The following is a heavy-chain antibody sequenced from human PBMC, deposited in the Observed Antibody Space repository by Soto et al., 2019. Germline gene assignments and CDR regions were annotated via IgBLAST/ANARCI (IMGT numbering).Heavy chain of an antibody. Sequence: SETLSLTCAVYGGSFSGYYWSWIRQPPGKGLEWIGEINHSGSTNYNPSLKSRVTISVDTSKNQFSLKLGSVTAADTAVYYCASDYGDEGPYYMDVWGKGTTVTV. D-gene: IGHD4-17*01. CDR1: GGSFSGYY. CDR2: INHSGST. CDR3: ASDYGDEGPYYMDV. V-gene: IGHV4-34*01. J-gene: IGHJ6*03.